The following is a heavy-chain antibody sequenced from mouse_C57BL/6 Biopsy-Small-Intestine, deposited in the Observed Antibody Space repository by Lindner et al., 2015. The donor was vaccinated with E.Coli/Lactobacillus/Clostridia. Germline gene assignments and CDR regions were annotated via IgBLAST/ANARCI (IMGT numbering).Heavy chain of an antibody. D-gene: IGHD2-1*01. CDR3: ARYDNYVGWFAY. V-gene: IGHV1-82*01. Sequence: VQLQESGPELVKPGASVKISCRASGYAFSNSWLNWVKQRPAKGLEWIGRIYPGDGDTNYNGKFKGKATLTADKSSSTAYMQLSSLTSEDSAVYFCARYDNYVGWFAYWGQGTLITVSA. J-gene: IGHJ3*01. CDR1: GYAFSNSW. CDR2: IYPGDGDT.